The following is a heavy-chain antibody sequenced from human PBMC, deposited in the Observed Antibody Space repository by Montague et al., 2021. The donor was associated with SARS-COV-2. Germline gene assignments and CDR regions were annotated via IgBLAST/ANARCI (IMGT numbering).Heavy chain of an antibody. D-gene: IGHD4-11*01. V-gene: IGHV4-59*01. Sequence: SETLSLTCTVSGVSINEYFWTWIRQTPGKGLEWIGYIFFDRGPIHNASLKNRVTISLDTSKSQVSLRLTSVTAADTAVYFCVSGRDGFYSHFHFWGQGALVTVSS. CDR1: GVSINEYF. J-gene: IGHJ1*01. CDR3: VSGRDGFYSHFHF. CDR2: IFFDRGP.